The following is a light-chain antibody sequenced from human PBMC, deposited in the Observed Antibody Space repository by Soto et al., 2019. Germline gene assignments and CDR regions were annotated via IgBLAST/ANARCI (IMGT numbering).Light chain of an antibody. CDR1: QNINTW. CDR3: QQFNTYWS. V-gene: IGKV1-5*03. J-gene: IGKJ1*01. CDR2: KAS. Sequence: DIQLTQAPSTLSASVGDRVTITCRARQNINTWLAWYQQKPGKAPKLLIYKASILQTGVPSRFSGSGSGTEFTLTISSLQPDDFATYYCQQFNTYWSFGQGTKVEI.